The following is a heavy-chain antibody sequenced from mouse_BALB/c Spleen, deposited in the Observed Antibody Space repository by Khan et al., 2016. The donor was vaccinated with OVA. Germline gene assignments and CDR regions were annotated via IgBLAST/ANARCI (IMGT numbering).Heavy chain of an antibody. D-gene: IGHD2-2*01. CDR1: GYTFTDYN. CDR3: ARDGGYDAFAY. V-gene: IGHV1S29*02. J-gene: IGHJ3*01. CDR2: IYPYNGGT. Sequence: EVQLQQSGPELVKPGASVKISCKASGYTFTDYNMHWVKQSHGKSLEWIGYIYPYNGGTGYNQKFKSKATLTVENSSSTAYMEFRSLTYEDSAVYYCARDGGYDAFAYWGQGTLVTVSA.